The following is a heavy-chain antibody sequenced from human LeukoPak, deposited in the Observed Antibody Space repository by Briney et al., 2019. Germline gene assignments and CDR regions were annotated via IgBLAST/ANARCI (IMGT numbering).Heavy chain of an antibody. V-gene: IGHV3-53*01. Sequence: GGSLRLSCAASGFTVSSNYMSWVRQAPGKGLEWVSVIYSGGSTYYADSVKGRFTISRDNSKNTLYLQMNSLRAEDTAVHYCARAEVGATPFVFDYWGQGTLVTVSS. CDR1: GFTVSSNY. J-gene: IGHJ4*02. CDR2: IYSGGST. CDR3: ARAEVGATPFVFDY. D-gene: IGHD1-26*01.